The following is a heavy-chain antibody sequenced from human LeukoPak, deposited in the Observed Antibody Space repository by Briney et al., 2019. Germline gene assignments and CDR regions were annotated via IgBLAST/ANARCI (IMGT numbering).Heavy chain of an antibody. CDR3: ARWRSSSSDFDY. D-gene: IGHD6-6*01. CDR1: GGSFSGYY. CDR2: INHSGST. V-gene: IGHV4-34*01. Sequence: PSETLSLTCAVYGGSFSGYYWSWIRQPPGKGLEWIGEINHSGSTNYNPSLKSRVTISVDTSKNQSSLKLSSVTAADTAVYYCARWRSSSSDFDYWGQGTLVTVSS. J-gene: IGHJ4*02.